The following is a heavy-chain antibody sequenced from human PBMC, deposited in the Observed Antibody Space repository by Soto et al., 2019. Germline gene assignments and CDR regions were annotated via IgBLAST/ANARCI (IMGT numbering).Heavy chain of an antibody. CDR2: IYYSGST. J-gene: IGHJ4*02. Sequence: QVQLQESGPGLVKPSQTLSLTCTVSGGSISSGGYYWSWIRQHPGKGLEWIGYIYYSGSTYYNPSLKSRVTISVDTSKNQFSLKLSSVIAADTAVYYCARDNRYDSSGYLFDYWGQGTLVTVSS. D-gene: IGHD3-22*01. CDR3: ARDNRYDSSGYLFDY. CDR1: GGSISSGGYY. V-gene: IGHV4-31*03.